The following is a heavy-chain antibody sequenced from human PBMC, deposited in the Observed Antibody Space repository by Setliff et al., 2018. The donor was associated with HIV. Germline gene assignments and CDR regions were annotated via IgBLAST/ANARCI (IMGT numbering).Heavy chain of an antibody. D-gene: IGHD3-22*01. V-gene: IGHV1-69*10. CDR2: IIPILGIA. Sequence: GASVKVSCKASGGTFSSYAINWVRQAPGQGLEWMGGIIPILGIANYAQKFQGRVTITADKPTSTAYMELSSLRSEDTAVYYCARDREYYYDNSGSPSFDYWGQGTLVTVLL. CDR1: GGTFSSYA. CDR3: ARDREYYYDNSGSPSFDY. J-gene: IGHJ4*02.